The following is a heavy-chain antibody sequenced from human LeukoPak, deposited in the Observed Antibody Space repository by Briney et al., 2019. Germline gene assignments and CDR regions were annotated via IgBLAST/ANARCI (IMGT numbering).Heavy chain of an antibody. CDR1: GFTFSSFQ. CDR2: ISSSGSTI. J-gene: IGHJ3*02. V-gene: IGHV3-48*03. CDR3: ARTRYESSFHAFDI. D-gene: IGHD3-22*01. Sequence: GGSLRLSCAASGFTFSSFQMNWVRQAPGKGLEWLLYISSSGSTIYYADSVKGRFTISRDNAKNSLYLQMNGLRAEDTAVYYCARTRYESSFHAFDIWGQGTMVTVSS.